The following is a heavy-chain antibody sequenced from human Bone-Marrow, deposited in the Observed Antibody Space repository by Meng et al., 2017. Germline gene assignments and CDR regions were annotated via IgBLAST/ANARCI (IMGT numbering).Heavy chain of an antibody. CDR2: IFPEDSDI. Sequence: GASLKISCKGYGYRFTSHWIGWVRQMPGKGLEWMWIIFPEDSDIRYSPSFQGQVTISAVKSTSTVYLQWSILRASDTAIYYCARNGGSPFDSWGQGTLVTVSS. J-gene: IGHJ4*02. V-gene: IGHV5-51*01. CDR3: ARNGGSPFDS. CDR1: GYRFTSHW.